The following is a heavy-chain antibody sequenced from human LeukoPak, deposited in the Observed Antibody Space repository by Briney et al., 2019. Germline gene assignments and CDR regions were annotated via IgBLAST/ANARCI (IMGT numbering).Heavy chain of an antibody. CDR3: AKDLVRGVTTYYYYGMDV. CDR1: GFTFSSYA. D-gene: IGHD3-10*01. CDR2: ISGSGGST. Sequence: GGSLRLSCAASGFTFSSYAMSWVRQAPGKGLEWVSAISGSGGSTYYADSVKGRFTISRDNSKNTLYLQMNSLRAEDTAVYYCAKDLVRGVTTYYYYGMDVWGQGTTVTVSS. V-gene: IGHV3-23*01. J-gene: IGHJ6*02.